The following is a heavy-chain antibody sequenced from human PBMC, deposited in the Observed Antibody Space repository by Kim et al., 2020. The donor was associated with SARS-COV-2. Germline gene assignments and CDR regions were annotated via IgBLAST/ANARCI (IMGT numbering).Heavy chain of an antibody. D-gene: IGHD3-22*01. CDR3: AKDRDDSSGYVRYYYYYGMDV. J-gene: IGHJ6*02. Sequence: LRLSCAASGFTFDDYAMHWVRQAPGKGLEWVSGISWNSGSIGYADSVKGRFTISRDNAKNSLYLQMNSLRAEDTALYYCAKDRDDSSGYVRYYYYYGMDVWGQGTTVTVSS. CDR1: GFTFDDYA. CDR2: ISWNSGSI. V-gene: IGHV3-9*01.